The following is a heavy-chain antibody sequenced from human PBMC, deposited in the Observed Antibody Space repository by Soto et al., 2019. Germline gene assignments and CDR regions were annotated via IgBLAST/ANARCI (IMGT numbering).Heavy chain of an antibody. J-gene: IGHJ4*02. CDR3: ARLGYHILTGYSHFDS. D-gene: IGHD3-9*01. CDR2: IYYTGTT. Sequence: PSETLSLTCTVSGGSISSSYWSWIRQPPGTGLEWIGYIYYTGTTKYNPSLKSRVTISVDTSKNQFSLKLSSVTAADTAVYYCARLGYHILTGYSHFDSWGQGTLVTVS. V-gene: IGHV4-59*08. CDR1: GGSISSSY.